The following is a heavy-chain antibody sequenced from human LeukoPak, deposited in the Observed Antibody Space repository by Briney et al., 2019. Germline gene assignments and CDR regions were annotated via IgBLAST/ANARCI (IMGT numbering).Heavy chain of an antibody. D-gene: IGHD1/OR15-1a*01. CDR2: VRPEGTTT. V-gene: IGHV3-74*03. J-gene: IGHJ3*01. CDR1: GFTFSTYW. CDR3: ARGNPNRNALDL. Sequence: GGSLRLSCAASGFTFSTYWMHWVRQAPGKGLVWVSRVRPEGTTTAYADSVKGRFTVSRDNAKNSLYLQMNSLRGEDTAVYYCARGNPNRNALDLWGQGTMVTISS.